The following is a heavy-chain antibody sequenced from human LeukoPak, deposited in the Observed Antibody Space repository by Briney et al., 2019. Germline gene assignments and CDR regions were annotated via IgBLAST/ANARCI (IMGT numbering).Heavy chain of an antibody. D-gene: IGHD3-3*01. CDR2: ISGSGGST. V-gene: IGHV3-23*01. CDR1: GFTFSSYA. Sequence: GGSLRLSCAASGFTFSSYAMSWVRQAPEKGLEWVSAISGSGGSTYYADSVKGRFTISRDNSKNTLYLQMNSLRAEDTAVYYCAKEKTIFGVVPRYFDYWGQGTLVTVSS. CDR3: AKEKTIFGVVPRYFDY. J-gene: IGHJ4*02.